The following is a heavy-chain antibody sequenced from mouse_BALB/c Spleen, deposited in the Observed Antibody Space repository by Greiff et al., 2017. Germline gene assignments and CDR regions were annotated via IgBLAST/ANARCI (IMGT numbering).Heavy chain of an antibody. J-gene: IGHJ3*01. CDR2: IDPANGNT. D-gene: IGHD2-2*01. CDR3: AREGLRRFAY. V-gene: IGHV14-3*02. Sequence: VQLQQSGAELVKPGASVKLSCTASGFTFKGSYMHWVKQRPEQGLEWIGRIDPANGNTKYDPKFQGKATITADTSSNTAYLQLSSLTSEDTAVYYCAREGLRRFAYWGEGTLVTVSA. CDR1: GFTFKGSY.